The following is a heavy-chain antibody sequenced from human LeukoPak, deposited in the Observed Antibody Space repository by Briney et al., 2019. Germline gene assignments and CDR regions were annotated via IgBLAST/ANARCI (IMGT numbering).Heavy chain of an antibody. V-gene: IGHV3-23*01. J-gene: IGHJ4*02. CDR3: AKDACGGDCYSHFDY. Sequence: GASLRLSCAASGFTFRSYAMSWVRQAPGKGLEWVSAISAGGRSTYYADSVKGRFTISRDNSKNTLYLQMNSLRAEDTAIYYCAKDACGGDCYSHFDYWGQGTLVTVSS. CDR2: ISAGGRST. D-gene: IGHD2-21*02. CDR1: GFTFRSYA.